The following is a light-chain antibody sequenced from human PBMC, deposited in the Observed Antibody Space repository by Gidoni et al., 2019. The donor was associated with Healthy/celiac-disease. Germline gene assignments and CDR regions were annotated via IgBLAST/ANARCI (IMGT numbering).Light chain of an antibody. CDR3: QQRSNWPPRGT. CDR2: DAS. J-gene: IGKJ1*01. CDR1: QSVSSY. V-gene: IGKV3-11*01. Sequence: EIVLTQSPATLSLSPGERATLSCRASQSVSSYLAWYQQKPGQAPRLLSYDASNRATGIPARFSGSGSGTDFTLTISSLEPEDFAVYYCQQRSNWPPRGTFGQGTKVEIK.